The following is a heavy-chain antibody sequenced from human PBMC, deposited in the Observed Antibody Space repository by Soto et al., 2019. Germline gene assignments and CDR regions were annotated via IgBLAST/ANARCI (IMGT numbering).Heavy chain of an antibody. CDR2: IYYSGST. Sequence: PSETLSLTCTVSGCSISSYYWSWIRQPPGEGLEWIGYIYYSGSTNYNPSLNSRVTISVDTSKNQFSLKPSSVTAADTAVYYCARHRMAKYYDFWSGYYNFYYYMDVWGKGTTVTSP. D-gene: IGHD3-3*01. J-gene: IGHJ6*03. CDR3: ARHRMAKYYDFWSGYYNFYYYMDV. V-gene: IGHV4-59*08. CDR1: GCSISSYY.